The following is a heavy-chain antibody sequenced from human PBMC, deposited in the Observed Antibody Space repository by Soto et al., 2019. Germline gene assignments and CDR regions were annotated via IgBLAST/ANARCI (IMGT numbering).Heavy chain of an antibody. Sequence: QVQLVESGGGVVHPGRSLRLSCAGSGFTFSSYAFHWVRQAPGKGPEWVAVISDDGAKKYYADSVQGRFTVSRQNYKDTVSLEMNNLRTEDTAIYYCARDTCARLPYYYDTSDTAWGPVTLVTVAS. CDR2: ISDDGAKK. J-gene: IGHJ5*01. CDR1: GFTFSSYA. V-gene: IGHV3-30-3*01. CDR3: ARDTCARLPYYYDTSDTA. D-gene: IGHD3-22*01.